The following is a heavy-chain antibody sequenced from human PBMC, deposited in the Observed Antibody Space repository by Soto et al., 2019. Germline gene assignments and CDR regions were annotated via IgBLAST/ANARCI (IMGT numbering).Heavy chain of an antibody. CDR2: ISSSSSTI. CDR3: ARDGPYRGSYPRWFDP. D-gene: IGHD1-26*01. V-gene: IGHV3-48*02. CDR1: GFTFSSYS. Sequence: EVQLVESGGGLVQPGGSLRLSCAASGFTFSSYSMNWGRQAPGKGLEWVSYISSSSSTIYYADSVKGRFTISRDNAKNSLYLQMNSLRDEDTAVYYCARDGPYRGSYPRWFDPWGQGTLVTVSS. J-gene: IGHJ5*02.